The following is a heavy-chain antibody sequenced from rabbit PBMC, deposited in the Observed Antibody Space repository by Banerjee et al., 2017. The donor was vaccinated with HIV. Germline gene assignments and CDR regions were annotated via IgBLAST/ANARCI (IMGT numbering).Heavy chain of an antibody. D-gene: IGHD6-1*01. CDR2: INTATGKD. V-gene: IGHV1S45*01. CDR1: GFSFSNKAV. CDR3: VRGSYYTYGYAGYAYATSAFDP. J-gene: IGHJ2*01. Sequence: QEQLVESGGGLVRPEGSLKLSCTASGFSFSNKAVMCWVRQAPGKGLQWIGCINTATGKDVYASWAKGRFTISTTSSTTVTLQMTSLTAADTATYFCVRGSYYTYGYAGYAYATSAFDPRGQGTLVTVS.